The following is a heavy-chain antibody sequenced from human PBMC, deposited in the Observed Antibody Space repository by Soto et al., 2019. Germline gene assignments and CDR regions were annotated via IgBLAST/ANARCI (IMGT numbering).Heavy chain of an antibody. V-gene: IGHV1-69*08. CDR1: GGTFSSYT. Sequence: QVQLVQSGAEVKKPGSSVKVSCKASGGTFSSYTINWVRQAPGQGLEWMGRIIPMFAIANYAQNFKGRVTISADKSTNTAYMELSNLRSEDTAVYYCARDGAANYYYGMDVWGQGTTVTVSS. CDR3: ARDGAANYYYGMDV. D-gene: IGHD6-25*01. J-gene: IGHJ6*02. CDR2: IIPMFAIA.